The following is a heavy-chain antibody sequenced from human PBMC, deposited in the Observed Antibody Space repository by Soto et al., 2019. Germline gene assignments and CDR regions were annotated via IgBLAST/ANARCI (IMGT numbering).Heavy chain of an antibody. Sequence: SETLSLTCAVSGASISSGDSYWSWIRQRPGKGLEWIGYIFHTGSTYYNPSLKSRVTISLDSSKNQFSLKLTSATAADTAVYFCAREPYCTSATCFIHFASWGQGSLVPVSS. CDR1: GASISSGDSY. D-gene: IGHD2-2*01. CDR2: IFHTGST. V-gene: IGHV4-31*11. J-gene: IGHJ4*02. CDR3: AREPYCTSATCFIHFAS.